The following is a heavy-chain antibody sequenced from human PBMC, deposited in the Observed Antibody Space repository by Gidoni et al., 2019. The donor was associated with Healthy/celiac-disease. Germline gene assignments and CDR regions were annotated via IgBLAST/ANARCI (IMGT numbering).Heavy chain of an antibody. CDR2: ISGSGGST. Sequence: EVQLLESGGGLVQPGGSLRLSCAASGFTFSSYAMSWVRQAPGKGLDWVSAISGSGGSTYYADSVKGRFTISRDNSKNTLYLQMNSLRAEDTAVYYCAKGPTGYSSSWSWFDPWGQGTLVTVSS. V-gene: IGHV3-23*01. CDR3: AKGPTGYSSSWSWFDP. CDR1: GFTFSSYA. J-gene: IGHJ5*02. D-gene: IGHD6-13*01.